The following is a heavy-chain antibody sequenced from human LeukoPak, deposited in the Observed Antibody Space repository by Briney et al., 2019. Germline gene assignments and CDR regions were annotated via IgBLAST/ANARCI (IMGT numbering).Heavy chain of an antibody. CDR1: GGSISSYY. CDR2: IYTSGST. D-gene: IGHD3-10*01. Sequence: PSETLSLTCTVSGGSISSYYWSWIRQPAGKGLEWIGRIYTSGSTNYNPSLKSRVTMSVDTSKNQFSLKLSSVTAADTAVYYCARDIRGALPPGDWFDPWGQGPLVTVS. V-gene: IGHV4-4*07. CDR3: ARDIRGALPPGDWFDP. J-gene: IGHJ5*02.